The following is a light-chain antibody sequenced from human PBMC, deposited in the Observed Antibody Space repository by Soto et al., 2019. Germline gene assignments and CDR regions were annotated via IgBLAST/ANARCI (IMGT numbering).Light chain of an antibody. CDR2: AAS. CDR3: QQSYTTLPYT. V-gene: IGKV1-39*01. CDR1: QTISSY. J-gene: IGKJ2*01. Sequence: DIQMTQSPSSPSASVGDRVTITCRASQTISSYLNWYQQRPGKAPMLLIHAASTLQGGVPSRFSGSGSGTDFTLNISSLQPEDFATYYCQQSYTTLPYTFGQGTKLEI.